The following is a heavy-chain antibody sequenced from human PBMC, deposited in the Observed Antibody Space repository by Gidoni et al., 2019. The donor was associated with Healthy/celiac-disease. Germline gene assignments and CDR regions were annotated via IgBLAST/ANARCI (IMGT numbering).Heavy chain of an antibody. CDR2: ISKSNDYI. Sequence: EVQLVESGGGLVKPGGSLRRSCAASGFIFSSYSINWVRQAPGKGLGVVSSISKSNDYIYNAAAVKGRFTISRDNAKNSLYLKMNSLRAEDTAVYYCARDRGYYDVLNGMDVWGQGTTVTVSS. CDR1: GFIFSSYS. CDR3: ARDRGYYDVLNGMDV. D-gene: IGHD3-9*01. J-gene: IGHJ6*02. V-gene: IGHV3-21*01.